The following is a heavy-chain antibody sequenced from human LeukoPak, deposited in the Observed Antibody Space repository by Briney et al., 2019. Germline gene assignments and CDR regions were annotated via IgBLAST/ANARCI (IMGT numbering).Heavy chain of an antibody. D-gene: IGHD3-9*01. CDR1: GVTFSSFG. V-gene: IGHV3-33*01. Sequence: PVGSLRLSCAAPGVTFSSFGMRWVRQAPGKGLEWVAVIWSDGSNTYYADSVKGRFTISRDNSKKTLYLHMKSLRASTTALYYSASLVDTSRHDYWGQGTLVTVSS. CDR3: ASLVDTSRHDY. CDR2: IWSDGSNT. J-gene: IGHJ4*02.